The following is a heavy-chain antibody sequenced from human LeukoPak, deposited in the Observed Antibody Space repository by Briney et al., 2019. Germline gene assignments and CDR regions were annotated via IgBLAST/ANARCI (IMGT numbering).Heavy chain of an antibody. J-gene: IGHJ4*02. CDR1: GFTFSSYA. Sequence: GGSLRLSCAASGFTFSSYAMSWVRQAPGKGLEWVSAISGSGGSTYYPDSVKGRFTISRDNSKNTLYLQMNSLRAEDTAVYYCAKLSTYYYDSSGYYFDYWGQGTLVTVSS. D-gene: IGHD3-22*01. V-gene: IGHV3-23*01. CDR2: ISGSGGST. CDR3: AKLSTYYYDSSGYYFDY.